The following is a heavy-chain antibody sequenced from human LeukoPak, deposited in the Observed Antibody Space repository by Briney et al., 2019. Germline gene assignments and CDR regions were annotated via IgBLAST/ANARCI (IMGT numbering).Heavy chain of an antibody. CDR1: GGSISSSNW. D-gene: IGHD4-23*01. V-gene: IGHV4-4*02. J-gene: IGHJ4*02. Sequence: SETLSLTCAVSGGSISSSNWWSWVRQPPGKGLEWIGEIYHSGSTNYNPSLKSRVTISVDKSKNQFSLKLSSVTAADTAVYYCAREGYGGNSSPFDYWGQGTLVTVSS. CDR2: IYHSGST. CDR3: AREGYGGNSSPFDY.